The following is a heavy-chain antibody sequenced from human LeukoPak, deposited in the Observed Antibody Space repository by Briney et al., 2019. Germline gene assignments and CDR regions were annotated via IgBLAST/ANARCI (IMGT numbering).Heavy chain of an antibody. CDR1: GFTFSAYA. V-gene: IGHV3-23*01. D-gene: IGHD4-17*01. CDR2: IRGGGISE. Sequence: GGSLRLSYTASGFTFSAYAMMWVRQAPGKGPEWVSAIRGGGISEFYADSVKGRFRISRDNSKDTLFLQMNSLRAEDTAVYYCARDPNGDYIGAFDMWGPGTMVTVSS. CDR3: ARDPNGDYIGAFDM. J-gene: IGHJ3*02.